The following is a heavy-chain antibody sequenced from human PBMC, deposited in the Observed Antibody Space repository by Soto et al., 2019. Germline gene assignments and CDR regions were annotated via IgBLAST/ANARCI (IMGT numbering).Heavy chain of an antibody. CDR3: ARVVIGGEQLVSWYYYYGMDV. Sequence: PSETLSLTCAVYGGSFSGYYWSWIRQPPGKGLEWIGEINHSGSTNYNPSLKSRVTISVDTSKNQFSLKLSSVTAADTAVYYCARVVIGGEQLVSWYYYYGMDVWGQGTTVTVSS. V-gene: IGHV4-34*01. D-gene: IGHD6-13*01. CDR1: GGSFSGYY. CDR2: INHSGST. J-gene: IGHJ6*02.